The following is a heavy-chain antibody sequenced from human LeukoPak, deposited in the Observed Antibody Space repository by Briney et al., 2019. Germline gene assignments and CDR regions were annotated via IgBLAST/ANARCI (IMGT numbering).Heavy chain of an antibody. D-gene: IGHD6-19*01. CDR1: GCSISCFY. J-gene: IGHJ4*02. CDR2: IYYTGTT. CDR3: AGGSKWLAFDY. V-gene: IGHV4-59*01. Sequence: SETLSLTCTVSGCSISCFYWSWIRQPPGKGLEWIGYIYYTGTTNYNPSLKSRVTLSVDTSKNQVSLKLSTVTAADTAMYYCAGGSKWLAFDYWGQGSLVTVSS.